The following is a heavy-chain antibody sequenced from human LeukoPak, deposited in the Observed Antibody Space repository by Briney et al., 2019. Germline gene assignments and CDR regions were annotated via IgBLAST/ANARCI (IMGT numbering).Heavy chain of an antibody. D-gene: IGHD3-10*01. J-gene: IGHJ6*02. CDR2: INYSGST. Sequence: PSETLSLTCTVSGGSISSSSYYWGWIRQPPGKGLEWIGSINYSGSTYYNPSLKSRVTISVDTSKNQFSLKLSSVTAADTAVYYCARRSALGRVGVSYDYHYGMDVWGQGTTVTVSS. V-gene: IGHV4-39*01. CDR3: ARRSALGRVGVSYDYHYGMDV. CDR1: GGSISSSSYY.